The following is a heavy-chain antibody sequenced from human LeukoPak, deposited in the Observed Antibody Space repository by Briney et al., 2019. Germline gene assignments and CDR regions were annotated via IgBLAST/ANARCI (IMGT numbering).Heavy chain of an antibody. CDR3: AKGSLDYDSSGGYYFDY. D-gene: IGHD3-22*01. V-gene: IGHV3-43*02. J-gene: IGHJ4*02. Sequence: GGSLSLSCAASGFTFDDYAMHWVRQAPGKGLEWVSLISGDGGSTYYADSVKGRFTISRDNSKNSLYLQMNSLRTEDTALYYCAKGSLDYDSSGGYYFDYWGQGTLVTVSS. CDR1: GFTFDDYA. CDR2: ISGDGGST.